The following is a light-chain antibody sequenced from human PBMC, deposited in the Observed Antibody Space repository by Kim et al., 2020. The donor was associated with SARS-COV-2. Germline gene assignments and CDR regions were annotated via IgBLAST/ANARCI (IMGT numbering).Light chain of an antibody. CDR3: QHNSRFPYT. CDR1: ENIGTW. V-gene: IGKV1-5*03. J-gene: IGKJ2*01. CDR2: LAS. Sequence: GDRVTITCRASENIGTWWAWYKQKPGRAPSLLVYLASTLESGVTSRFSGTGSGTEFSLSITSLQPDDFATNYCQHNSRFPYTFGQGTKLEI.